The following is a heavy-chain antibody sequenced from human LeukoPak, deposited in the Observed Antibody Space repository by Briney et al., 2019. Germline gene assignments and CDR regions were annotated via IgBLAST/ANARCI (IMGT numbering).Heavy chain of an antibody. CDR3: ARSGYDYSDAFDI. D-gene: IGHD5-12*01. J-gene: IGHJ3*02. CDR2: MNPNSGNT. Sequence: ASVKVSCKASGYTFTSYDINWVRQATGQGLEWMGWMNPNSGNTGYAQKFQGRVTMTTDTSTSTAYMELRSLRSDDTAVYYCARSGYDYSDAFDIWGQGTMVTVSS. V-gene: IGHV1-8*01. CDR1: GYTFTSYD.